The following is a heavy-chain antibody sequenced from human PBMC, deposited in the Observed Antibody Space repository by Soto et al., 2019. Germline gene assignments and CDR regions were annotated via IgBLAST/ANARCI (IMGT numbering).Heavy chain of an antibody. V-gene: IGHV1-46*03. J-gene: IGHJ5*02. D-gene: IGHD3-3*02. CDR2: INPSGGST. Sequence: ASVKVSCKASGYTFTSYYMHWVRQAPGQGLEWMGIINPSGGSTSYAQKFQGRVTMTRDTSTSIVYMELSSLRSEDTAVYYCARGHFWSGYYKGFSWFDPWGQGTLVTVSS. CDR1: GYTFTSYY. CDR3: ARGHFWSGYYKGFSWFDP.